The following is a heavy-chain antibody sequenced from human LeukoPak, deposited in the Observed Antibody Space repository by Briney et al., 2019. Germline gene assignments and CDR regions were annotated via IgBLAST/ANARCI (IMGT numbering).Heavy chain of an antibody. J-gene: IGHJ4*02. V-gene: IGHV4-31*03. D-gene: IGHD3-16*01. Sequence: SETLSLTCTVSGGSISSGGYYWSWIRQHPGKGLEWIGYIYYSGSTYYNPSLKSRVTISVDTSKNQFSLKLSSVTAADTAVYYCARVRLISRYYFDYWGQGTLVTVSS. CDR3: ARVRLISRYYFDY. CDR2: IYYSGST. CDR1: GGSISSGGYY.